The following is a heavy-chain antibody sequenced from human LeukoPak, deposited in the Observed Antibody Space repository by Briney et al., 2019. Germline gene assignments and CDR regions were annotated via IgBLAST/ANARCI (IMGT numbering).Heavy chain of an antibody. CDR3: ASSSHADLAAAGTYYFDY. V-gene: IGHV1-69*01. CDR2: IIPIFGTA. CDR1: GGTFTSYA. D-gene: IGHD6-13*01. Sequence: SVKVSCKASGGTFTSYAISWVRQAPGQGLEWMGGIIPIFGTANYAQKFQGRVTITADESTSTAYMELSSLRSEDTAVYYCASSSHADLAAAGTYYFDYWGQGTLVTVSS. J-gene: IGHJ4*02.